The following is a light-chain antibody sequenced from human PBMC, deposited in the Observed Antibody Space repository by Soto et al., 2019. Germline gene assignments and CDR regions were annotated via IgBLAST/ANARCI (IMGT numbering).Light chain of an antibody. V-gene: IGKV2-30*01. Sequence: EVVMTQSPLSLPVTLGQPASISCRSSQSLAYIDGNTYLTWFHQRPGQSPRRLIYYVSNRDSGAPDRSSGRGSGTDFTLKISRVEAEDAGIYYCMQSTHWPPYTFGQGTKLEIK. CDR3: MQSTHWPPYT. CDR1: QSLAYIDGNTY. J-gene: IGKJ2*01. CDR2: YVS.